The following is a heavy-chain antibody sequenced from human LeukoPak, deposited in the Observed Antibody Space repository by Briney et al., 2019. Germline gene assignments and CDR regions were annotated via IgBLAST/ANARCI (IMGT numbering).Heavy chain of an antibody. CDR1: GFTFSTYA. CDR3: AKSPFPQGRGVAFDY. CDR2: ISGSGGST. V-gene: IGHV3-23*01. D-gene: IGHD2/OR15-2a*01. J-gene: IGHJ4*02. Sequence: GGSLRLSCAASGFTFSTYAMSWVRQAPGKGLEWVSAISGSGGSTYYADSVKGRFTISRDNSKNTLYLQMNSLRAEDTAVYYCAKSPFPQGRGVAFDYWGQGTLVTVSS.